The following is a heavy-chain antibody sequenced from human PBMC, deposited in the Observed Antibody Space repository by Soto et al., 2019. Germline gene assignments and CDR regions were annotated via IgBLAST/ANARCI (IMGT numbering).Heavy chain of an antibody. CDR2: SIPIFGTA. D-gene: IGHD6-19*01. CDR1: RVAFSKFI. J-gene: IGHJ6*04. CDR3: AKVRYSSPMRYAYGMDV. Sequence: SVKVSCKASRVAFSKFIVTWVRQAPGLGLEWVGGSIPIFGTANDAQKFQGRVTITADESTSTSYMEVNNLRSEDTAVYYCAKVRYSSPMRYAYGMDVWGKGTRVTVSS. V-gene: IGHV1-69*13.